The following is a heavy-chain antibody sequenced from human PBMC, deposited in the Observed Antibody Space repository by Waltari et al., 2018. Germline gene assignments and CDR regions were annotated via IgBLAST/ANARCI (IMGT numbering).Heavy chain of an antibody. CDR3: ATYIGASVGTAACDV. J-gene: IGHJ3*01. V-gene: IGHV4-39*01. CDR2: ISYNGAT. CDR1: GGSITTNRHY. D-gene: IGHD5-12*01. Sequence: QLQLQESGPGLVKPSETLALTCSVSGGSITTNRHYWGWIRQPPGQGLEWIGTISYNGATSSSPSLRGRLTLSRDTAMNQLSLKLGSVTAADTAVYYCATYIGASVGTAACDVWGQGTMVTVSS.